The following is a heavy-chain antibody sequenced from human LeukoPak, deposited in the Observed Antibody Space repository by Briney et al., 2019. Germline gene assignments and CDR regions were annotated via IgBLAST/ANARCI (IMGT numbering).Heavy chain of an antibody. CDR3: ARVTDAFDI. J-gene: IGHJ3*02. CDR1: GGSFSGYY. CDR2: INHSGST. V-gene: IGHV4-34*01. Sequence: SETLSLTCAVYGGSFSGYYWSWIRQPPGKGLEWIGEINHSGSTNYNPSLKSRVTISVDTSKNQFSLQLNSVTPEDTAVYYCARVTDAFDIWGQGTMVTVSS.